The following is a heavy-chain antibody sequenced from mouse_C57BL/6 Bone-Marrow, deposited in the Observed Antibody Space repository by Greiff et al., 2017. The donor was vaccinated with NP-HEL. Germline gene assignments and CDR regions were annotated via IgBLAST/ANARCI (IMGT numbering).Heavy chain of an antibody. V-gene: IGHV1-80*01. Sequence: QVQLKESGAELVKPGASVKISCKASGYAFSSYWMNWVKQRPGKGLEWIGQIYPGDGDTNYNGKFKGKATLTADKSSSTAYMQRSSLTSEDSAVYFCARFYYGIWYFDVWGTGTTVTVSS. CDR2: IYPGDGDT. J-gene: IGHJ1*03. CDR3: ARFYYGIWYFDV. CDR1: GYAFSSYW. D-gene: IGHD2-1*01.